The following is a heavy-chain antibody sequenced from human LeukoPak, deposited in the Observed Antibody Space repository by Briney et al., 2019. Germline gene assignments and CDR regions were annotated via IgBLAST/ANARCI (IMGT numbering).Heavy chain of an antibody. CDR2: IIPIFGTA. J-gene: IGHJ4*02. D-gene: IGHD2-15*01. CDR3: ARASGGNLDFDY. CDR1: GGTFSSYA. Sequence: ASVKVSCKAPGGTFSSYAISWVRQAPGQGLEWMGRIIPIFGTANYAQKFQGRVTITTDESTSTAYMELSSLRSEDTAVYYCARASGGNLDFDYWGQGTLVTVSS. V-gene: IGHV1-69*05.